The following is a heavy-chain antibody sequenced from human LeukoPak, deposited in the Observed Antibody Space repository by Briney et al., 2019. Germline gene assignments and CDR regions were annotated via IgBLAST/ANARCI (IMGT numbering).Heavy chain of an antibody. CDR3: ASGPRLGDY. V-gene: IGHV3-7*03. J-gene: IGHJ4*02. Sequence: PGGSLRLSCAASGFTFSSYWMTWVRQAPGKGPEWVANIKQDGSEKYYVDSVKGRFTISRDNAKKSLYLQMNSLRAEDTAVYYFASGPRLGDYGGQGTLVTVS. CDR1: GFTFSSYW. D-gene: IGHD3-16*01. CDR2: IKQDGSEK.